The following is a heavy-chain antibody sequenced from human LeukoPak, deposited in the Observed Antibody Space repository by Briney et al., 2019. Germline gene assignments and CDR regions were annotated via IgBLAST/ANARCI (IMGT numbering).Heavy chain of an antibody. D-gene: IGHD3-3*01. V-gene: IGHV4-4*07. CDR1: GGSTSNYF. CDR3: ARDPEGHGYYFDY. J-gene: IGHJ4*02. Sequence: SETLSPTCTVSGGSTSNYFCTWLRQSAGKGLEWIGRIHTSGSTNYSPSLKSRVSMSVDTSKNQFSLKLSSVTAADTAVYYCARDPEGHGYYFDYWGQGALVTVSS. CDR2: IHTSGST.